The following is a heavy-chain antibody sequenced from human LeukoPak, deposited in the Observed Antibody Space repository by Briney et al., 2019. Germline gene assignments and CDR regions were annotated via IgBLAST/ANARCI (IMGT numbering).Heavy chain of an antibody. CDR1: GGSISSGGYS. CDR2: MFYSGST. CDR3: ARGGSSWLPYYMDV. V-gene: IGHV4-30-4*07. J-gene: IGHJ6*03. D-gene: IGHD6-13*01. Sequence: SQTLSLTCAVSGGSISSGGYSWSWVRQPPGKGLEWIGYMFYSGSTSYNPSLKSRVTISIDTSKNQFSLKLSSVTAADTAVYYCARGGSSWLPYYMDVWGKGTTVTVSS.